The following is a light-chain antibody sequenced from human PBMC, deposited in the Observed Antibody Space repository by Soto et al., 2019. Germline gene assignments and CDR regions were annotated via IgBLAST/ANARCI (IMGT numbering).Light chain of an antibody. CDR3: QSYANSLSGSPVV. Sequence: QSVLTQPPSVSGAPGQRVTISCTGSSSNIGADYDVHWYQQLPGTAPKLLIYANINRPSGVPDRFSASKSGTSASLAITGLQAEDEADYYCQSYANSLSGSPVVFGGGTKLTVL. CDR2: ANI. CDR1: SSNIGADYD. J-gene: IGLJ2*01. V-gene: IGLV1-40*01.